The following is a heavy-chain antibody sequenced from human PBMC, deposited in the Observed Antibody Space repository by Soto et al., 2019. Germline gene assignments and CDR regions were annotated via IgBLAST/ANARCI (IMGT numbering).Heavy chain of an antibody. V-gene: IGHV3-23*04. CDR2: ISGSGGST. J-gene: IGHJ4*02. Sequence: EVQLVESGGGLVKPGGSLRLSCAASGFTFSDYTMNWVRQAPGKGLEWVSAISGSGGSTYYADSVKGRFTISRDNSKNTLYLQMNSLRAEDTAVYYCAKVLNYYDSSGYWGEFDYWGQGTLVTVSS. D-gene: IGHD3-22*01. CDR1: GFTFSDYT. CDR3: AKVLNYYDSSGYWGEFDY.